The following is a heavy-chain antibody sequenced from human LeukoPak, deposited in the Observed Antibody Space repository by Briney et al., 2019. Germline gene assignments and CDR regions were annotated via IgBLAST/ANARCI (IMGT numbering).Heavy chain of an antibody. CDR2: IYYSGST. J-gene: IGHJ5*02. CDR3: ARHAIVVVPAATPGWFDP. D-gene: IGHD2-2*01. Sequence: SETLSLTCTVSGGSISSGDYYWRWIRQPPGKGLEWIGYIYYSGSTYYKPSLKSRVTISVDTSKNQFSLKLSSVTAADTAVYYCARHAIVVVPAATPGWFDPWGQGTLVTVSS. V-gene: IGHV4-30-4*01. CDR1: GGSISSGDYY.